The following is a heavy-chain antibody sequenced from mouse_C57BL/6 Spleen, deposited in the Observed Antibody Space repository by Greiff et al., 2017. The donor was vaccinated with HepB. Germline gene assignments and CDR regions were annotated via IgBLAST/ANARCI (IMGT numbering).Heavy chain of an antibody. CDR2: IYPGSGNT. J-gene: IGHJ3*01. CDR3: AREHLLLRCAWFAY. D-gene: IGHD1-1*01. CDR1: GYTFTDYY. Sequence: VKLMESGAELVRPGASVKLSCKASGYTFTDYYINWVKQRPGQGLEWIARIYPGSGNTYYNEKFKGKATLTAEKSSSTAYMQLSSLTSEDSAVYFCAREHLLLRCAWFAYWGQGTLVTVSA. V-gene: IGHV1-76*01.